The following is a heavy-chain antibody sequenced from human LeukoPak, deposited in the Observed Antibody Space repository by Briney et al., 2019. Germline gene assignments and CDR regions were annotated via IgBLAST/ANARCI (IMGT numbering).Heavy chain of an antibody. D-gene: IGHD3-10*01. Sequence: SETLSLTCAVSGGSISSGGYSWSWIRQPPGKGLEWIGYIYHSGSTYYNPSLKSRVTISVDRSKNQFSLKLSSVTAADTAVYYCARSHYGLDYWGQGTLDTVSS. CDR2: IYHSGST. CDR3: ARSHYGLDY. J-gene: IGHJ4*02. V-gene: IGHV4-30-2*01. CDR1: GGSISSGGYS.